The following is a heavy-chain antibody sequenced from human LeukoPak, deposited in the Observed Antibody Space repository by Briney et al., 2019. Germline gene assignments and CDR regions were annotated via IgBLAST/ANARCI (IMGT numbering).Heavy chain of an antibody. CDR3: TKETMVRGVAFSN. Sequence: GGSLRLSCAASGFTFSSYWMSWVRQAPGKGLEWVANIKQDGSEKYYADSVKGRFTISRDNAKNSLYLQMNSLRAEDTALYYCTKETMVRGVAFSNWGQGTLVTVSS. V-gene: IGHV3-7*03. D-gene: IGHD3-10*01. CDR1: GFTFSSYW. CDR2: IKQDGSEK. J-gene: IGHJ4*02.